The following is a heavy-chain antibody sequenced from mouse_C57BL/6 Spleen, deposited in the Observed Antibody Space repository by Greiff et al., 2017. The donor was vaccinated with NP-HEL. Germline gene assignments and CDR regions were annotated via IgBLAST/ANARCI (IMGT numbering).Heavy chain of an antibody. CDR1: GFSLTSYG. J-gene: IGHJ4*01. Sequence: VQLQQSGPGLVQPSQSLSITCTVSGFSLTSYGVHWVRQSPGKGLEWLGVIWRGGSTDYNAAFMSRLSITKDNSKSQVFFKMNSLQADDTAIYYCAKGANYYGSSYGVDYWGQGTSVTVSS. V-gene: IGHV2-5*01. CDR3: AKGANYYGSSYGVDY. D-gene: IGHD1-1*01. CDR2: IWRGGST.